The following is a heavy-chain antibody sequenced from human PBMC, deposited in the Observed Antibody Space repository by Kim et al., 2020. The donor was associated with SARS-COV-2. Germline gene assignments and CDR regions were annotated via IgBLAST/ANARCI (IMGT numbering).Heavy chain of an antibody. D-gene: IGHD3-22*01. Sequence: GGSLRLSCTASGFTFGDYAMSWVRQAPGKGLEWVGFIRSKAYGGTTEYAASVKGRFTISRDDSKSIAYLQMNSLKTEDTAVYYCTRYYYDSTQYYYYYYYMDVWGKGTTVTVSS. CDR2: IRSKAYGGTT. V-gene: IGHV3-49*04. J-gene: IGHJ6*03. CDR3: TRYYYDSTQYYYYYYYMDV. CDR1: GFTFGDYA.